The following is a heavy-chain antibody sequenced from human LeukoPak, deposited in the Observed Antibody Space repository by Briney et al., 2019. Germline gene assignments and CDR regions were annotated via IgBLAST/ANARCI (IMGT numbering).Heavy chain of an antibody. D-gene: IGHD6-19*01. Sequence: PGGSLRLSCAASGFIFSSYGMYWVRQAPGKGLEWVALISYDGSNKYYADSVKGRFTISRDNSKNTLYLQMNSLRAEDTAVYYCAKCGIAVTETYYFDYWGQGTLVTVSS. J-gene: IGHJ4*02. CDR3: AKCGIAVTETYYFDY. CDR1: GFIFSSYG. CDR2: ISYDGSNK. V-gene: IGHV3-30*02.